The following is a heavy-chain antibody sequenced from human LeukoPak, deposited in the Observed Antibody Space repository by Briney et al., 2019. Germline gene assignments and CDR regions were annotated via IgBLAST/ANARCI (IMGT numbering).Heavy chain of an antibody. J-gene: IGHJ6*02. V-gene: IGHV4-39*01. Sequence: SETLSLTCTVSGGSIISSSYYWGGIRQPPGKGLEWIGSIYYSGSTYYNPSLKSRVTISVDMSKNQFSLKLRSVTAADTAVYYCASASMLRRSLLDYYHGMDVWGQGTTVTVSS. D-gene: IGHD3-10*01. CDR3: ASASMLRRSLLDYYHGMDV. CDR2: IYYSGST. CDR1: GGSIISSSYY.